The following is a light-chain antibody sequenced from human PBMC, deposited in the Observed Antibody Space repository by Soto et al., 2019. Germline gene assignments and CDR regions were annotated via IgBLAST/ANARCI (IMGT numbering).Light chain of an antibody. CDR3: QHYNLYPYT. CDR1: QNINDW. J-gene: IGKJ2*01. Sequence: DIQMTQSPSTLSASVGDRVTITCRASQNINDWLAWYQQKPGRAPKLLIFDASTLESAVPSRFRGSGSGTEFTLTISSLQPDDFATYYCQHYNLYPYTFGQGTKLEIK. CDR2: DAS. V-gene: IGKV1-5*01.